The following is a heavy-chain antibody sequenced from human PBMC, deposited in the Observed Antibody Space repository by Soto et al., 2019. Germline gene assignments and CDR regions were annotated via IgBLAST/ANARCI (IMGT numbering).Heavy chain of an antibody. CDR1: GFTFSSYS. J-gene: IGHJ3*02. CDR2: ISSSSSYI. V-gene: IGHV3-21*01. CDR3: ARVGPSDAFDI. Sequence: PGGSLRLSCAASGFTFSSYSMNWVRQAPGKGLEWVSSISSSSSYIYYADSVKGRFTTSRDNAKNSLYLQMNSLRAEDTAVYYCARVGPSDAFDIWGQGTMVTVS.